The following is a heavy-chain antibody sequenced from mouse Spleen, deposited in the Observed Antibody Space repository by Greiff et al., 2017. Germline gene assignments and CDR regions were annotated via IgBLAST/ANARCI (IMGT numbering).Heavy chain of an antibody. CDR1: GYTFTNYW. D-gene: IGHD1-1*01. J-gene: IGHJ2*01. Sequence: QVQLQQSGAELVRPGTSVKMSCKASGYTFTNYWIGWAKQRPGHGLEWIGDIYPGGGYTNYNEKFKGKATLTADKSSSTAYMQFSSLTSEDSAIYYCARSGYYDGSYDYWGQGTTLTVSS. CDR3: ARSGYYDGSYDY. CDR2: IYPGGGYT. V-gene: IGHV1-63*01.